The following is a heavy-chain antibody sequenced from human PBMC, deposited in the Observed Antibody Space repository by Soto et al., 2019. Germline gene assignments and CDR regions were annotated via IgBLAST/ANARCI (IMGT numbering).Heavy chain of an antibody. CDR3: ARFGGTIFGVVSAGMDV. D-gene: IGHD3-3*01. CDR2: IYYSGST. CDR1: GGSVSSGSYY. V-gene: IGHV4-61*01. Sequence: SETLSLTCTVSGGSVSSGSYYWSWIRQPPGKGLEWIGYIYYSGSTNYNPSLKSRVTISVDTSKNQFSLKLSSVTAADTAVYYCARFGGTIFGVVSAGMDVWGQGTTVTVSS. J-gene: IGHJ6*02.